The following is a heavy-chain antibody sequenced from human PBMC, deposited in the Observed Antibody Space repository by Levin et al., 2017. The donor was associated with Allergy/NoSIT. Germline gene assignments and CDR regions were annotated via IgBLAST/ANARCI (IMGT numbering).Heavy chain of an antibody. CDR1: GFPFNKYW. CDR3: ASGIWSGVGN. V-gene: IGHV3-7*01. D-gene: IGHD3-3*01. J-gene: IGHJ4*02. CDR2: IKEDGSQK. Sequence: LSLTCAASGFPFNKYWMTWVRQAPGKGLEWVANIKEDGSQKFYVDSVKGRFTISRNNTDNSVSLQMNYLGVDDTAVYYCASGIWSGVGNWGQGTLVTVSS.